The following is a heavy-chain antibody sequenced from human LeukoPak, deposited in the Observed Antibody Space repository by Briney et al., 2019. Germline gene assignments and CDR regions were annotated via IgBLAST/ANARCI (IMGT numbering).Heavy chain of an antibody. CDR3: ARDLNYVTLGYNILADVGYYFDY. D-gene: IGHD3-9*01. CDR2: ISPRNGNT. Sequence: ASVKVSCKTSGYTFTMYGVSWVRQALGRGLQWLGWISPRNGNTAYAQDLQGRVTMTTDTSTTTAYLELRSLRSDDTAIYYCARDLNYVTLGYNILADVGYYFDYWGQGSLVTVSS. CDR1: GYTFTMYG. J-gene: IGHJ4*02. V-gene: IGHV1-18*01.